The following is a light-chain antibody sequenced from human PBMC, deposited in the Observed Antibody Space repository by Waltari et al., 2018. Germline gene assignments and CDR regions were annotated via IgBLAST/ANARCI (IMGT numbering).Light chain of an antibody. V-gene: IGKV3-20*01. CDR1: PSVGRS. Sequence: EIVLTQSPGTLSLSPGERATLSCRASPSVGRSLAWYQQKPGQAPRLLIYDASSRGAGIPDRCSGSGSETDFSLAISRLEPEDFAVYYCQKYVSLPATFGQGTKVEIK. CDR3: QKYVSLPAT. CDR2: DAS. J-gene: IGKJ1*01.